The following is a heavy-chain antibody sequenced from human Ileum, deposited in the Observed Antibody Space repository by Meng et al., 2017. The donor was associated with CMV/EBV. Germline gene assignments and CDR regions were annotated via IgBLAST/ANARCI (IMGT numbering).Heavy chain of an antibody. CDR2: IRHDGSNK. CDR1: GFNFRMFG. D-gene: IGHD3-22*01. V-gene: IGHV3-30*02. Sequence: GGSLRLSCAVSGFNFRMFGMSWVRQAPGKGLEWVAFIRHDGSNKYYADSVKGRFTISRDTSKNTLSLQMNSLRVEDTAVYYCAKDRAVGGYYDSSGYSDYWGQGTLVTVSS. J-gene: IGHJ4*02. CDR3: AKDRAVGGYYDSSGYSDY.